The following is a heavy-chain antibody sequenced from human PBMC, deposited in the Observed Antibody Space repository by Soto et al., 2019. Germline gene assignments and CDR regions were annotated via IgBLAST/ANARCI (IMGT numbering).Heavy chain of an antibody. Sequence: LRLSCAASGFTFDDYAMHWVRQAPGKGLEWVSGISWNSNNVAYADSVKGRFTISRDTAKNSLYLQMNSLRAEDTALYYCAKDRHSSSSPYYFDYWGQGTLVTVSS. J-gene: IGHJ4*02. V-gene: IGHV3-9*01. CDR3: AKDRHSSSSPYYFDY. CDR1: GFTFDDYA. D-gene: IGHD6-6*01. CDR2: ISWNSNNV.